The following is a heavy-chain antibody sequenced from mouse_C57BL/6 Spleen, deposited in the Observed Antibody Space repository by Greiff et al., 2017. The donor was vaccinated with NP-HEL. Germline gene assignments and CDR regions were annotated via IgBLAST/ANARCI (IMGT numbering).Heavy chain of an antibody. Sequence: QVQLQQSGAELVRPGSSVKLSCKASGYTFTSYWMDWVKQRPGQGLEWIGNIYPSDSETHYNQKFKDKATLTVDKSSSTAYMQLSSLTSEDSAVYYCARGYYGSPYYFDYWGQGTTLTVSS. CDR3: ARGYYGSPYYFDY. V-gene: IGHV1-61*01. D-gene: IGHD1-1*01. CDR2: IYPSDSET. CDR1: GYTFTSYW. J-gene: IGHJ2*01.